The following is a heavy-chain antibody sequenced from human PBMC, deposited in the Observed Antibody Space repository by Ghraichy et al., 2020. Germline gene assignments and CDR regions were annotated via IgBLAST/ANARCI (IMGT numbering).Heavy chain of an antibody. CDR1: GFTVSSNY. CDR2: IYSGGST. D-gene: IGHD2-2*01. CDR3: ARSKYQLPPGPHYYGMDV. V-gene: IGHV3-53*04. Sequence: GESLNISCAASGFTVSSNYMSWVRQAPGKGLEWVSVIYSGGSTYYADSVKGRFTISRHNSKNTLYLQMNSLRAEDTAVYYCARSKYQLPPGPHYYGMDVWGQGTTVTVSS. J-gene: IGHJ6*02.